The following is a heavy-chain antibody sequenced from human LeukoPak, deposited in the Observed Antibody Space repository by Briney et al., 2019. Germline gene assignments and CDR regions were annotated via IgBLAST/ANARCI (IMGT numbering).Heavy chain of an antibody. J-gene: IGHJ3*02. Sequence: PGGSLRLSCAASGFTFSSYAMSWVRQAPGKGLEWVSAISGSGGSTYYADSVKGRFTISRDNSKNTLYLQMNSLRAEDTAVYYCAKDIVVVPAARVGDAFDIWGQGTMVTVSS. V-gene: IGHV3-23*01. CDR2: ISGSGGST. CDR3: AKDIVVVPAARVGDAFDI. CDR1: GFTFSSYA. D-gene: IGHD2-2*01.